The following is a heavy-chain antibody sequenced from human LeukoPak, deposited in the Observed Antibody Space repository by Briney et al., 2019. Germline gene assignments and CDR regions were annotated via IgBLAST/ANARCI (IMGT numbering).Heavy chain of an antibody. CDR2: ISGSGGST. Sequence: GGSLRLSCAASGFTFSSYAMSWVRQAPGKGLEWVSAISGSGGSTYYADSVKGRFTISRDNSKNTLYLQMNSLRAEDTAVYYCAKDLGGSPASKIPYYYMDVWGKGTTVTVSS. D-gene: IGHD4-23*01. V-gene: IGHV3-23*01. CDR1: GFTFSSYA. J-gene: IGHJ6*03. CDR3: AKDLGGSPASKIPYYYMDV.